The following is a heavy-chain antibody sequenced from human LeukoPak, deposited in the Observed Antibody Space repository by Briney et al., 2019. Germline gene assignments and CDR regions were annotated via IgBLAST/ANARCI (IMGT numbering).Heavy chain of an antibody. D-gene: IGHD2-2*01. Sequence: SETLSLTCTVSGGSVSSSNYHWAWIRQSPGMGLEWIGTLYSTGITSQNPDASLESRVTLSVDTSRNQFSLELRSLTAADTAIFYCASIPGSGTSWFHFDNWGQGTLVTVSS. CDR2: LYSTGIT. CDR3: ASIPGSGTSWFHFDN. J-gene: IGHJ4*02. CDR1: GGSVSSSNYH. V-gene: IGHV4-39*01.